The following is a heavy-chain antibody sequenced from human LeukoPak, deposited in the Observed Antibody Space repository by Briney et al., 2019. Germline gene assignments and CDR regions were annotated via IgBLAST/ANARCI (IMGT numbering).Heavy chain of an antibody. CDR2: IKHDGSEK. Sequence: GGSLRLSCAASGFTFSTYWMTWVRQAPGKGLEWVANIKHDGSEKYQVDSVKGRFTISRDNAKNSLYLQMNSLRAEDTAVYYCARVPKIYCGGDCYGLDYWGQGTLVTVSS. J-gene: IGHJ4*02. D-gene: IGHD2-21*02. CDR3: ARVPKIYCGGDCYGLDY. V-gene: IGHV3-7*03. CDR1: GFTFSTYW.